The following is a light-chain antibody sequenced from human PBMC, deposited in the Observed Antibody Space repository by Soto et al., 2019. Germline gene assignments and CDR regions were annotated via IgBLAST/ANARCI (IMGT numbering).Light chain of an antibody. Sequence: EIVLTQSPGTLSLSPGERATLSCRASQSVSSGYLAWYQQKPGQAPRLLMSGASSRATGIPDRFSGSGSGTDFTLTISGLDPEDFAVYYCQHYGSSPPMYTFGQGTKLEIK. V-gene: IGKV3-20*01. CDR1: QSVSSGY. J-gene: IGKJ2*01. CDR2: GAS. CDR3: QHYGSSPPMYT.